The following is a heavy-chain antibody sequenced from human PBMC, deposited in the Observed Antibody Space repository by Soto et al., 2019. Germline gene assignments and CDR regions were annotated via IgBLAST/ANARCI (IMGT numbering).Heavy chain of an antibody. CDR2: ISWNSGSI. Sequence: EVQLVESGGGLVQPGRSLRLSCAASGFTFDDYAMHWVRQAPGKGLEWVSGISWNSGSIGYADSVKGRFTISRDNAKNSLYLQMNSLRAEDTALYYCAKDTVEYCSSTNCYGGFDYWGQGTLVTVSS. J-gene: IGHJ4*02. V-gene: IGHV3-9*01. D-gene: IGHD2-2*01. CDR3: AKDTVEYCSSTNCYGGFDY. CDR1: GFTFDDYA.